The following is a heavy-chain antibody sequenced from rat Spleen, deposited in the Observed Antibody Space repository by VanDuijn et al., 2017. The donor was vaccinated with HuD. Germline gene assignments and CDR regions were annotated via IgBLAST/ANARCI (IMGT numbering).Heavy chain of an antibody. J-gene: IGHJ3*01. CDR1: GFTFSNYW. Sequence: EVQLVESGGGLVQPGRSLKLSCVASGFTFSNYWMTWIRQAPGKGLEWVASITNGGGNTHYPDSVKGRFTISRDNAKSTLYLQMDSLRSEDTATYYCARLGTEAIGNWFSYWGQGTLVTVSS. CDR2: ITNGGGNT. CDR3: ARLGTEAIGNWFSY. V-gene: IGHV5-31*01. D-gene: IGHD1-11*01.